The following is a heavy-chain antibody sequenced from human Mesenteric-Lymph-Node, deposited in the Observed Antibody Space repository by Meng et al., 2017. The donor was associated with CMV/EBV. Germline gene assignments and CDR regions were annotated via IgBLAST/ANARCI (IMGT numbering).Heavy chain of an antibody. CDR1: GYTFTSYG. J-gene: IGHJ6*02. CDR2: ISAYNGNT. Sequence: ASVKVSCKASGYTFTSYGISWVRQATGQGLEWMGWISAYNGNTNYAQKLQGRVTMTTDTSTSTAYMELRSLRSDDTAVYYCARFSFYDFWSGEYYYYGMDVWGQGTTVTVSS. D-gene: IGHD3-3*01. V-gene: IGHV1-18*01. CDR3: ARFSFYDFWSGEYYYYGMDV.